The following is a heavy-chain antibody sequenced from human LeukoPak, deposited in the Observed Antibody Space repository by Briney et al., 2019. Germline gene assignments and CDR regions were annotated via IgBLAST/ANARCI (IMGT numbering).Heavy chain of an antibody. CDR1: GYTFTSYD. J-gene: IGHJ6*02. Sequence: ASVKVSCKASGYTFTSYDINWVRQATGQGLEWMGWMNPNSGNTGYAQKFQGRVTMTRNTSISTAYMELSSLRSEDTAVYYCARGSYYDSSGYYFNYYYHYYGMDVWGQGTTVTVSS. CDR2: MNPNSGNT. D-gene: IGHD3-22*01. CDR3: ARGSYYDSSGYYFNYYYHYYGMDV. V-gene: IGHV1-8*01.